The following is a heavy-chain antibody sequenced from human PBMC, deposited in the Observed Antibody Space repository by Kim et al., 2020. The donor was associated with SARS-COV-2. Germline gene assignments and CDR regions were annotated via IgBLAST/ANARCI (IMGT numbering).Heavy chain of an antibody. V-gene: IGHV1-69*13. CDR1: GGTFSSYA. Sequence: SVKVSCKASGGTFSSYAISWVRQAPGQGLEWMGGIIPIFGTANYAQKFQGRVTITADESTSTAYMELSSLRSEDTAVYYCARGGGSSSWYGILEYYFDYWGQGTLVTVSS. J-gene: IGHJ4*02. CDR2: IIPIFGTA. D-gene: IGHD6-13*01. CDR3: ARGGGSSSWYGILEYYFDY.